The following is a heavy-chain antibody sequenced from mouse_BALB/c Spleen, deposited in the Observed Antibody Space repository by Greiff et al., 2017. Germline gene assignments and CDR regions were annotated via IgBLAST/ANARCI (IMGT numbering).Heavy chain of an antibody. V-gene: IGHV14-4*02. D-gene: IGHD2-10*02. Sequence: DVKLQESGAELVRSGASVKLSCTASGFNIKDYYMHWVKQRPEQGLEWIGWIDPENGDTEYAPKFQGKATMTADTSSNTAYLQLSSLTSEDTAVYYCNEGMAYGNSYAMDYWGQGTSVTVSS. CDR1: GFNIKDYY. CDR3: NEGMAYGNSYAMDY. CDR2: IDPENGDT. J-gene: IGHJ4*01.